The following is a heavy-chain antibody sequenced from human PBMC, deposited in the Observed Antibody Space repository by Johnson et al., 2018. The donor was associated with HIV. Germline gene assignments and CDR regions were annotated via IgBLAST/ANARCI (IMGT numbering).Heavy chain of an antibody. CDR1: GLTFSDYY. CDR3: ARDYRGALDI. D-gene: IGHD4-11*01. CDR2: ISSSGSSR. Sequence: QVQLVESGGGLVKPGGSLIVSCEASGLTFSDYYMSWIRQAPGKGLEWVSYISSSGSSRYYADSVKGRFTITRDNVKNSLYMQMNSLKFEDTAVYFCARDYRGALDIWGQGTMVTVSS. J-gene: IGHJ3*02. V-gene: IGHV3-11*01.